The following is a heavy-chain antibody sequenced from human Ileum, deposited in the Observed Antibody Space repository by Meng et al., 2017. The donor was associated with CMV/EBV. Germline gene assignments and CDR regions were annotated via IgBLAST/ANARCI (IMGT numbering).Heavy chain of an antibody. J-gene: IGHJ4*02. CDR3: ARYHGGNFRERYFDF. CDR1: GGAISDSSYY. D-gene: IGHD4-23*01. Sequence: GGAISDSSYYWGWIRQPPGKGLDWIASIYYSGGTYYNPSLKSRVTISVDTSKNQFSLKLSSVTAADTAVYYCARYHGGNFRERYFDFWGQGTLVTVSS. CDR2: IYYSGGT. V-gene: IGHV4-39*01.